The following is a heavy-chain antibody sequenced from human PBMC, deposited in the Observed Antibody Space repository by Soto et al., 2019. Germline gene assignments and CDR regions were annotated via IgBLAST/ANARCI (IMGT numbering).Heavy chain of an antibody. CDR3: ATLGGSYH. D-gene: IGHD3-16*02. Sequence: QVQLVQSGAEVKKPGASMKISCKTSGYTFTDYYIHWVRQTPGQGLEWMGIINPSGGSTEYALRFQSMVTTTRDPSTRTVYRDLRSIRSEDRAVYYAATLGGSYHWGPGALVTVSS. V-gene: IGHV1-46*01. CDR1: GYTFTDYY. CDR2: INPSGGST. J-gene: IGHJ4*02.